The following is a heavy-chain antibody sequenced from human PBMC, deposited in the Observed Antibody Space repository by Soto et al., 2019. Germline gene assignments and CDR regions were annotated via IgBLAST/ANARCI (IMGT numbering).Heavy chain of an antibody. J-gene: IGHJ4*02. CDR3: AKDTSFIVVVPAAHFDY. V-gene: IGHV3-23*01. CDR1: GFTFSSYA. CDR2: ISGSGGST. Sequence: GGSLRLSCAASGFTFSSYAMSWVRQAPGKGLEWVSAISGSGGSTYYADSVKGRFTISRDNSKNTLYLQMNSLRAEDTAVYYCAKDTSFIVVVPAAHFDYWGQGTLVTVSS. D-gene: IGHD2-2*01.